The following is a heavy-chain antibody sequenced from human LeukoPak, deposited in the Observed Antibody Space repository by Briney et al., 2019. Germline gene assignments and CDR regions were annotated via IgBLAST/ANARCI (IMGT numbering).Heavy chain of an antibody. J-gene: IGHJ1*01. Sequence: GGSLKLSCAASGFTFSGSAIHWVRQASGKGLEWVGRIRSEANSYATAYAASVRGRFTISRDDSKYTAYLQMNSLKTEDTAVYYYTRPHPSCTGGVCFWDWGQGTLVTVPS. D-gene: IGHD2-8*02. CDR3: TRPHPSCTGGVCFWD. V-gene: IGHV3-73*01. CDR2: IRSEANSYAT. CDR1: GFTFSGSA.